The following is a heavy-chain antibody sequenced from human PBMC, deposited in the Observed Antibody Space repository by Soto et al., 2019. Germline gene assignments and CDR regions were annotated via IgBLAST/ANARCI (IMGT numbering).Heavy chain of an antibody. D-gene: IGHD6-19*01. CDR3: ARSSSGWYKAILGFDY. CDR1: GGSISSSSYY. V-gene: IGHV4-39*01. CDR2: IYYSGST. J-gene: IGHJ4*02. Sequence: ASETLSLTCTVSGGSISSSSYYWGWIRQPPGKGLEWIGGIYYSGSTYYNPSLKSRVTISVDTSKNQFSLKLSSVTAADTAVYYCARSSSGWYKAILGFDYWGQGTLVTVSS.